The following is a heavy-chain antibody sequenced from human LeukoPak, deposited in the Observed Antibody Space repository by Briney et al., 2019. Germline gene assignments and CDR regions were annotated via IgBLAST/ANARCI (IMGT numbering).Heavy chain of an antibody. V-gene: IGHV4-59*01. CDR3: ARSTGTLSYFYYGMDV. J-gene: IGHJ6*02. CDR2: IYYSGNT. Sequence: PSETLSLTCTVSGVSINNYYWNWIRQPPGKGLEWVGYIYYSGNTNYNPSLKSRVTISVDTSKHRFSLKLTSVTAADTAVYYCARSTGTLSYFYYGMDVWGQGTTVTVSS. D-gene: IGHD1-1*01. CDR1: GVSINNYY.